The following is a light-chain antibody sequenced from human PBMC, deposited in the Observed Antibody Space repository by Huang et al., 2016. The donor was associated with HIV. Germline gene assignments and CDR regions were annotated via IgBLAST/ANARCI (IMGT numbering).Light chain of an antibody. CDR2: EAS. CDR3: QHRSNWPRVT. J-gene: IGKJ5*01. V-gene: IGKV3-11*01. CDR1: QSVSSY. Sequence: EIVLTQSPATLSLSPGERASLSCWASQSVSSYLAWYHQKPGMAPRLLIYEASKSTTGIPAMFGGSGSGTEFTLTISSLAPEDFAIYYCQHRSNWPRVTFGQGTRLEIK.